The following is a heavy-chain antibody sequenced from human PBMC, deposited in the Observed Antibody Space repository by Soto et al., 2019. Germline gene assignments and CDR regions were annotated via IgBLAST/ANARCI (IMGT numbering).Heavy chain of an antibody. CDR3: ARGLQGYCSGGSCLDFDY. CDR2: INHSGST. J-gene: IGHJ4*02. Sequence: QVQLQQWGAGLLKPSETLSLTCAVYGGSCSGYYWSWIRQPPGKGLEWIGEINHSGSTNYNLSLKSRVTISVDTSKNQFSLKLSSVTAADTAVYYCARGLQGYCSGGSCLDFDYWGQGTLVTVSS. CDR1: GGSCSGYY. V-gene: IGHV4-34*01. D-gene: IGHD2-15*01.